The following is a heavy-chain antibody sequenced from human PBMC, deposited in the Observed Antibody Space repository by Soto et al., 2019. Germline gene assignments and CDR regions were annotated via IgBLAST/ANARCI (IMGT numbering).Heavy chain of an antibody. J-gene: IGHJ4*02. CDR2: INHSGST. CDR1: GGSFSGYY. V-gene: IGHV4-34*01. D-gene: IGHD6-19*01. Sequence: SETLSLTCAVYGGSFSGYYWSWIRQPPGKGLEWIGEINHSGSTNYNPSLKSRVTISVDTSKNQFSLKLSSVTAADTAVYYSRAVPINNDNTPFRDYWGQGALVTVSS. CDR3: RAVPINNDNTPFRDY.